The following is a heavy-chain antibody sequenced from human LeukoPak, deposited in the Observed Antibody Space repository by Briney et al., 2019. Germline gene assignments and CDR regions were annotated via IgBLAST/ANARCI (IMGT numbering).Heavy chain of an antibody. CDR2: IKQDESEK. D-gene: IGHD5-24*01. V-gene: IGHV3-7*01. J-gene: IGHJ4*02. CDR1: GFTFSSYW. CDR3: ARGGGYNYFDY. Sequence: GGSLRLSCTPSGFTFSSYWMSWVRQAPGKGLEWVANIKQDESEKYYVDSVKGRFPISRDNAKNSLYLQMNSLRAEDTAVYYCARGGGYNYFDYWGQGTLVTVSS.